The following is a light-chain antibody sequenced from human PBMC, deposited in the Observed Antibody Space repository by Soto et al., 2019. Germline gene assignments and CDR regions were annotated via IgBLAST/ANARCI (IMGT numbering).Light chain of an antibody. CDR1: QSISTH. Sequence: DIQMTQSPSSLSASVGDRVSITCRASQSISTHLSWYQQKPGKAPKLLIYAASSLQSWVPSRFTGSGSGTDFTLTISSLQPEDCATYYCQQSYTSWWTFGQGTKVEIK. V-gene: IGKV1-39*01. CDR3: QQSYTSWWT. J-gene: IGKJ1*01. CDR2: AAS.